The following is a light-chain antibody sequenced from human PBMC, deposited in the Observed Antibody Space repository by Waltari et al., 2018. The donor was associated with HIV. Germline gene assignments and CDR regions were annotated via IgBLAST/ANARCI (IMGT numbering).Light chain of an antibody. CDR3: QQYDNVPVT. CDR1: QDISSY. V-gene: IGKV1-33*01. Sequence: DIQMTQSPSSLSASVGDRVTITCQASQDISSYLNWYQQKPGKAPKLLIYDASDLETGVPSMFSGSGSGTDFTFTISSLQPADIATYYCQQYDNVPVTFGPGTKVEIK. CDR2: DAS. J-gene: IGKJ3*01.